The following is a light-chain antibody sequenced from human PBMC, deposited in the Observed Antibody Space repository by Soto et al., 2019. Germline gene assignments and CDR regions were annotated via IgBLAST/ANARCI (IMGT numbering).Light chain of an antibody. J-gene: IGKJ5*01. Sequence: EIVMTQSPATVSLSPGERATLSCRASPGVSNTLAWYQQRPGQAPRLLIYGASTRATGLPARFSGTGSGTEFTLTINSLQAEDSAVYYCQQYYNWPRTFGQGTRLEIK. V-gene: IGKV3-15*01. CDR1: PGVSNT. CDR2: GAS. CDR3: QQYYNWPRT.